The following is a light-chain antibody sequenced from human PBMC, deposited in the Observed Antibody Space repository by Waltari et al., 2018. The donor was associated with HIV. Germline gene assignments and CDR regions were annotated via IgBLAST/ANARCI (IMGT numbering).Light chain of an antibody. V-gene: IGLV2-14*01. J-gene: IGLJ3*02. CDR1: SSNVGGYNY. Sequence: QSALTQPASVSGSPGPSITISCTGTSSNVGGYNYVSWYQHHPDKTPNRMIYDVSNRPSWVSNRFSGSKSGNTASLTIAGLQAEDEADYYCSSYASSSTPNWVFGGGTKLTVL. CDR3: SSYASSSTPNWV. CDR2: DVS.